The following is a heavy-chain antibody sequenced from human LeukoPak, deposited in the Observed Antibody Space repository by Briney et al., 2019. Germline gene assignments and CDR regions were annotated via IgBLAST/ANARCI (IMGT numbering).Heavy chain of an antibody. Sequence: PGGSLRLSCAASGFTFSGHNMNWVRQAPGKGLEWISFVSISSGTIYYADSVKGRFRISRDNAKSSLDLEMNSLRAEDTAVYYCAKTKNWEGGRGVDYYFDYWGQGTLVTVSS. V-gene: IGHV3-48*04. J-gene: IGHJ4*02. CDR2: VSISSGTI. CDR1: GFTFSGHN. D-gene: IGHD7-27*01. CDR3: AKTKNWEGGRGVDYYFDY.